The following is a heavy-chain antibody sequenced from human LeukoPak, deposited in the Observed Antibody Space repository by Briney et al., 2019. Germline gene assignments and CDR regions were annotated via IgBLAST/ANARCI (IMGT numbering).Heavy chain of an antibody. J-gene: IGHJ5*02. D-gene: IGHD2-2*01. CDR3: ARLFQVVPAAPGNCFDP. CDR2: IYPGDSDT. Sequence: GESLKISCKGSGYSFTSYWIGWVRQMPGKGLEWMGIIYPGDSDTRYSPSFQGQVTISADKSISTAYLQWSSLKASDTAMYYCARLFQVVPAAPGNCFDPWGQGTLVTVSS. V-gene: IGHV5-51*01. CDR1: GYSFTSYW.